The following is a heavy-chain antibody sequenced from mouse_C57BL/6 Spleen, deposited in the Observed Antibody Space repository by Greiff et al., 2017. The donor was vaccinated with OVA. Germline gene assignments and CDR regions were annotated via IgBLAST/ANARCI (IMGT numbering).Heavy chain of an antibody. CDR2: IYCDDAK. Sequence: QVTLKESGPGILQSSQSLSLTCSFSGFSLSTSGMGVSWLRQPSGMGLVWLVHIYCDDAKRYNPFMKSRLITSKDTSSNQVFLKITNMDTADTATYDCALTDYYGSSYWYFDVWGTGTTVTVSS. CDR3: ALTDYYGSSYWYFDV. J-gene: IGHJ1*03. CDR1: GFSLSTSGMG. V-gene: IGHV8-12*01. D-gene: IGHD1-1*01.